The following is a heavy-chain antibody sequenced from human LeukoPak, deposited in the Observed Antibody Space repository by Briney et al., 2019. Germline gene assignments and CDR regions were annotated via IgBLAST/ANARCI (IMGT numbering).Heavy chain of an antibody. CDR3: AKDRQQWLGDFDY. Sequence: PGGSLRLSCAASGFTFSSYGRHWVRQAPGKGLEWVAFIRYDGSNKYYADSVKGRFTISRDNSKNTLYLQMNSLRAEDTAVYYCAKDRQQWLGDFDYWGQGTLVTVSS. V-gene: IGHV3-30*02. CDR1: GFTFSSYG. CDR2: IRYDGSNK. J-gene: IGHJ4*02. D-gene: IGHD6-19*01.